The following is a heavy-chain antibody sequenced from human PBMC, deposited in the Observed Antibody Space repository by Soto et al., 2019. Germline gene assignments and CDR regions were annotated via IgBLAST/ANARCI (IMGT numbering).Heavy chain of an antibody. CDR1: GYSFTSCW. D-gene: IGHD2-15*01. CDR2: IYPGDSDT. J-gene: IGHJ6*02. Sequence: GESLKSSCKGSGYSFTSCWIGWVRQMAGKSLEWMGIIYPGDSDTRYSPSFQGQVTISADKSISTAYLQWSSLKASDTAMYYCARHFPGYCSGGRCYYGMYVWGQGTTVTVSS. V-gene: IGHV5-51*01. CDR3: ARHFPGYCSGGRCYYGMYV.